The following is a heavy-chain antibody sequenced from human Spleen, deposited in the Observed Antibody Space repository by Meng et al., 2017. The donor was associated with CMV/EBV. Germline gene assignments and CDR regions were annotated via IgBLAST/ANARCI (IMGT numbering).Heavy chain of an antibody. D-gene: IGHD2-21*02. V-gene: IGHV1-69*10. CDR1: GGTFSSYA. J-gene: IGHJ3*02. CDR2: IIPILGIA. Sequence: QVQLVQSGAEVKKPGSSVKVSCKASGGTFSSYAISWVRQAPGQGLEWMGGIIPILGIANYAQKFQGRVTITADKSTSTAYMELSSLRSEDTAVYYCARGGYEDCGGDCYDAFDIWGQGTMVTVSS. CDR3: ARGGYEDCGGDCYDAFDI.